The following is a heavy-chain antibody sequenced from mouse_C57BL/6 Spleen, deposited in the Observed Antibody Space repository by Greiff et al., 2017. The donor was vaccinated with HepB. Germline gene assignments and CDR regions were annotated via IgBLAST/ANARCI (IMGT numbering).Heavy chain of an antibody. CDR2: IDPSDSYT. CDR1: GYTFTSYW. Sequence: VQLQQPGAELVKPGASVKLSCKASGYTFTSYWMQWVKQRPGQGLEWIGEIDPSDSYTNYNQKFKGKATLTVDTSSSTAYMQLSSLTSEDSAVYYCARQVAYGSSYDWYFDVWGTGTTVTVSS. CDR3: ARQVAYGSSYDWYFDV. D-gene: IGHD1-1*01. V-gene: IGHV1-50*01. J-gene: IGHJ1*03.